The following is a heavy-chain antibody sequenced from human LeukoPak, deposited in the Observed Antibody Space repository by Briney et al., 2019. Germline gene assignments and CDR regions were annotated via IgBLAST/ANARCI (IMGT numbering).Heavy chain of an antibody. J-gene: IGHJ6*02. Sequence: PGGSLGLSCAASGFTFSSYAMSWVRQAPGKGLEWVSAISGSGGSTYYADSVKGRFTISRDNSKNTLYLQMNSLRAEDTAVYYCAKEIRGYDILTGYYYYYGMDVWGQGTTVTVSS. CDR3: AKEIRGYDILTGYYYYYGMDV. CDR2: ISGSGGST. D-gene: IGHD3-9*01. V-gene: IGHV3-23*01. CDR1: GFTFSSYA.